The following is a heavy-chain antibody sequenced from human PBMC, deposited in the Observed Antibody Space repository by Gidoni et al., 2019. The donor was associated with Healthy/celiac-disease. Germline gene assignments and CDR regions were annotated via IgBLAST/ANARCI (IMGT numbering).Heavy chain of an antibody. Sequence: EVQLLESGGGLVQPGGSLRLSCAASGFTFSSYAMSWVRQAPGKGLEWVSAISGSGGSTYYADSVKGRFTISRDNSKNTLYLQMNSLRAEDTAVYYCAKDISYDSSGRDAFDIWGQGTMVTVSS. V-gene: IGHV3-23*01. CDR1: GFTFSSYA. CDR2: ISGSGGST. J-gene: IGHJ3*02. D-gene: IGHD3-22*01. CDR3: AKDISYDSSGRDAFDI.